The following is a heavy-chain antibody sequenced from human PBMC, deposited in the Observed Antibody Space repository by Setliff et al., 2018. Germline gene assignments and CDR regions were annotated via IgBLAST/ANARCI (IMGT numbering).Heavy chain of an antibody. CDR2: VYYSGTA. J-gene: IGHJ4*02. Sequence: SETLSLTCTVSDGSLSTYYWSWIRQPPGKGLEFIGYVYYSGTANYSPSLRSRLTISVDTSKNQFSLKLRSVTAADTAMYYCAKGGTYRYFDYWGQGTLVTVSS. CDR1: DGSLSTYY. CDR3: AKGGTYRYFDY. V-gene: IGHV4-59*01.